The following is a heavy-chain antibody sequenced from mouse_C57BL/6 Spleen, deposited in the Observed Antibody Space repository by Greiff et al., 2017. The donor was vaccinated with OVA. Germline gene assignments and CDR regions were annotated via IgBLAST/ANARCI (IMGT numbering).Heavy chain of an antibody. J-gene: IGHJ3*01. Sequence: SGPELVKPGASVKIPCKASGYTFTDYNMDWVKQSHGKSLEWIGDINPNNGGTTYNQKFKGKATLTVDKSSSTAYMELRSLTSEDTAVYYCARREDYYGSSYAAWFAYWGQGTLVTVSA. D-gene: IGHD1-1*01. V-gene: IGHV1-18*01. CDR1: GYTFTDYN. CDR2: INPNNGGT. CDR3: ARREDYYGSSYAAWFAY.